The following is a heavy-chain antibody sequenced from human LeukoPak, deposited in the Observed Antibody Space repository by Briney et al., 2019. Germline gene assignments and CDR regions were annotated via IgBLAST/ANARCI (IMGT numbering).Heavy chain of an antibody. J-gene: IGHJ6*02. CDR2: INHSGST. Sequence: ETLSLTCAVYGGSFSGYYWSWIRQPPGKGLEWIGEINHSGSTNYNPSLKSRVTISVDTSKNQFSLELSSVTAADTAVYYCARWLYDILTGYGMDVWGQGTTVTVSS. D-gene: IGHD3-9*01. V-gene: IGHV4-34*01. CDR1: GGSFSGYY. CDR3: ARWLYDILTGYGMDV.